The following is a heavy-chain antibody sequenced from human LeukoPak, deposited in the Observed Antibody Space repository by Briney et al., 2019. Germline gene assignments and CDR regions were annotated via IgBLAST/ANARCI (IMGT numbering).Heavy chain of an antibody. CDR3: ARPTRPRAQNERRGDAFHV. Sequence: PSETLSLTCIVSGDFVSADYYCGWIRPPPGKGLEWIGRIYPSDKKSYNPSLNSRLAISLDMSKNQFSLRLISVSAADTALYFCARPTRPRAQNERRGDAFHVWGPGTMVTVSS. J-gene: IGHJ3*01. V-gene: IGHV4-38-2*02. CDR1: GDFVSADYY. D-gene: IGHD1-1*01. CDR2: IYPSDKK.